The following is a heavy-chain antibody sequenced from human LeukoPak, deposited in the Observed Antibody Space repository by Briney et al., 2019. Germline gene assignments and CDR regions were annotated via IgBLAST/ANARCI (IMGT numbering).Heavy chain of an antibody. Sequence: PSETLSLTCTVSGGSISSSSYYWAWIRQPPGKGLEWIGSIYYTGSTYYNPSLKSRVTISVDTSKNQFSLRLSSVTAADTAVYYCAREYERFGVYFFDYWGQGTLVTVSS. D-gene: IGHD3-10*01. V-gene: IGHV4-39*07. CDR3: AREYERFGVYFFDY. CDR1: GGSISSSSYY. CDR2: IYYTGST. J-gene: IGHJ4*02.